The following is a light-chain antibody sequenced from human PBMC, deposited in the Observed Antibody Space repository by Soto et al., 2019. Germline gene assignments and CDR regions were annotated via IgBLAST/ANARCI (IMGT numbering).Light chain of an antibody. CDR3: QKYNSALGIT. V-gene: IGKV1-27*01. J-gene: IGKJ3*01. CDR1: QGISNY. Sequence: DIQMTQSPSSLSASVGDRVTITCRASQGISNYLAWYQQKPWKVPKLLIYAASTLQSGVPSRFSGSGSGTDFTLTISSLQPEDVATYYCQKYNSALGITFGPGTKVDIK. CDR2: AAS.